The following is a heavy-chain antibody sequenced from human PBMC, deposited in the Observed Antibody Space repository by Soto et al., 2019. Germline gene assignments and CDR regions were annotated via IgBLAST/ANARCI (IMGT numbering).Heavy chain of an antibody. CDR2: INAGNGNT. CDR1: GYTFTSYA. CDR3: ARAWVVVTAPDY. D-gene: IGHD2-21*02. V-gene: IGHV1-3*01. Sequence: GASVKVSCKASGYTFTSYAMHWVRQAPGQRLEWMGWINAGNGNTKYSQKFQGRVTITRDTSASTAYMELSSLRSEDTAVYYCARAWVVVTAPDYWGQGPLVTVSS. J-gene: IGHJ4*02.